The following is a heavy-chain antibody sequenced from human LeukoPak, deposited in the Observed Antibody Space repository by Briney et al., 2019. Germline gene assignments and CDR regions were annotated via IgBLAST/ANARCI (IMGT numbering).Heavy chain of an antibody. D-gene: IGHD2-21*02. CDR3: ASRDLHCGGDCLYFQH. CDR1: GGSFSGYY. V-gene: IGHV4-34*01. Sequence: SETLSLTCAVYGGSFSGYYWSWIRQPPGKGLEWIGEINHSGSTNYNPSLKSRVTISVDTSKNQFSLKLSSVTAADTAVYYCASRDLHCGGDCLYFQHWGQGTLVTVSS. CDR2: INHSGST. J-gene: IGHJ1*01.